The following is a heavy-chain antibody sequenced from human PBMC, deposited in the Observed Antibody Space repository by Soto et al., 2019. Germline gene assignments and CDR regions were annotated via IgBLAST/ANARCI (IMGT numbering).Heavy chain of an antibody. CDR2: ISGSGGST. Sequence: GGSLRLSCAASGFTFSSYAMSWVRQAPGKGLEWVSAISGSGGSTYYADSVKGRFTISRDNSKNTLYLQMNSLRAEDTAVYYCAKHYYDFWSGYYIFGYWGQGTLVTVSS. D-gene: IGHD3-3*01. V-gene: IGHV3-23*01. CDR3: AKHYYDFWSGYYIFGY. CDR1: GFTFSSYA. J-gene: IGHJ4*02.